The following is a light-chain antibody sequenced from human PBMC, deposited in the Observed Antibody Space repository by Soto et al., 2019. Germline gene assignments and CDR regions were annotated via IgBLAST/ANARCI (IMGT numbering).Light chain of an antibody. CDR1: SSDVGAYNF. V-gene: IGLV2-14*03. CDR3: MSFTSSNTYV. J-gene: IGLJ1*01. Sequence: QSVLTQPASVSGSPGQSITISCTGTSSDVGAYNFVSWYQHHPDKAPKVVIYDVANRPSRVSYRFSASKSGNTASLTISGLQAEDEADYYCMSFTSSNTYVFGTGTKVTVL. CDR2: DVA.